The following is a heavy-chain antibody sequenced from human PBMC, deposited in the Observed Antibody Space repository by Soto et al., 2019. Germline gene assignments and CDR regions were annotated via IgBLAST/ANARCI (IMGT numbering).Heavy chain of an antibody. CDR3: ARTAMIVVATAAFDI. D-gene: IGHD3-22*01. Sequence: QVTLKESGPVLVNPTETLTLTCTVSGFSLSNARMGVSWIRQPPGKALEWLAHIFSNDEKSYSTSLKSRLTISKDTSKGQVVLTLTNMDPVDTASYYCARTAMIVVATAAFDIWGQGTMVTVSS. V-gene: IGHV2-26*01. CDR1: GFSLSNARMG. J-gene: IGHJ3*02. CDR2: IFSNDEK.